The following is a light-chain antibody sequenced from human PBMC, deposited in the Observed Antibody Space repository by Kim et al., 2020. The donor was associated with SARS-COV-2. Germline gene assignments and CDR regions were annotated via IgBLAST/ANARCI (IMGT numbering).Light chain of an antibody. J-gene: IGLJ3*02. Sequence: SYELTQPPSVSVAPGKTARLTCGGNNIGSKSVHWYQQKPGQAPVLVIYYDSDRPSGIPERFSGSNSGNTATLTISRVAAGDEADYYCQVWDSSSDHRVFG. CDR3: QVWDSSSDHRV. CDR1: NIGSKS. V-gene: IGLV3-21*04. CDR2: YDS.